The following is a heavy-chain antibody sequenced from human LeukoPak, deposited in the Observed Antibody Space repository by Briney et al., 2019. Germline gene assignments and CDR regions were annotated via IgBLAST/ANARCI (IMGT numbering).Heavy chain of an antibody. D-gene: IGHD5-12*01. J-gene: IGHJ4*02. V-gene: IGHV4-34*01. Sequence: ASETLSLTCAVYGGSFSGYNWSWIRQPPGKGRRWMGEINHSGSTNYNPSLKSRVTISVDTSKNQFSLKLSSVTAADTAMYYCARGDIVASPDLRYWGQGTLVTVSS. CDR3: ARGDIVASPDLRY. CDR1: GGSFSGYN. CDR2: INHSGST.